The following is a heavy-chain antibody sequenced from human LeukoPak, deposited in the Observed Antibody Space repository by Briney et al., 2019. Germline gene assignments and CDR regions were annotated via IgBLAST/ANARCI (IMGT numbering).Heavy chain of an antibody. Sequence: GGSLRLSCAASGFTFSSYAMSWVRQAPWKGLEWVSAISGSGGSTYYADSVKGRFTISRDNSKNTLYLQMNSLRAEDTAVYYCARDLEILGATYSFDYWGQGTLVTVSS. CDR1: GFTFSSYA. J-gene: IGHJ4*02. CDR3: ARDLEILGATYSFDY. D-gene: IGHD1-26*01. CDR2: ISGSGGST. V-gene: IGHV3-23*01.